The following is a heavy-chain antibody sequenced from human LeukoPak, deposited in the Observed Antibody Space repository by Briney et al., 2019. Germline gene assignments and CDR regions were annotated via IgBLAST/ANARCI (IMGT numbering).Heavy chain of an antibody. CDR2: IYYSGST. V-gene: IGHV4-39*01. Sequence: SETLSLTCTVSGGSISSSSYYWGWIRQPPGKGLEWIGSIYYSGSTYYNPSLKSRVTISVDTSKNQFSLKPSSVTAADTAVYYCASRICSGGSCYLGVFDYWGQGTLVAVSS. CDR3: ASRICSGGSCYLGVFDY. CDR1: GGSISSSSYY. J-gene: IGHJ4*02. D-gene: IGHD2-15*01.